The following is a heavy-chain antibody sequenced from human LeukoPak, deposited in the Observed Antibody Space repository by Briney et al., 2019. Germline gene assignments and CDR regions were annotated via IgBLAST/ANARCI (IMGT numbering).Heavy chain of an antibody. D-gene: IGHD3-10*01. CDR3: ARHFTPPFMVRLRYYFDY. CDR2: INHSGST. CDR1: GGSFSGYY. J-gene: IGHJ4*02. Sequence: SETLSLTCAVYGGSFSGYYWSWIRQPPGKGLEWIGEINHSGSTNYNPSLKSRVTISVDTSKNQFSLKLSSVTAADTAVYYCARHFTPPFMVRLRYYFDYWGQGTLVTVSS. V-gene: IGHV4-34*01.